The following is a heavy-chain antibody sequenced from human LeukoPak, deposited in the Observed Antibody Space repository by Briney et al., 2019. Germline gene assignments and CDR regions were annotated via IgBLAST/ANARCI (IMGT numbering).Heavy chain of an antibody. D-gene: IGHD3-10*01. V-gene: IGHV4-34*01. CDR3: AKSMTMVRGPYYMDV. Sequence: PSETLSLTCAVYGGSFSGYYWSWIRQPPGKGLEWFGSIYYSGSTYYNPSLKSRVTISVDTSKNQFSLKLSSVTAADTAVYYCAKSMTMVRGPYYMDVWGKGTTVTVSS. CDR2: IYYSGST. J-gene: IGHJ6*03. CDR1: GGSFSGYY.